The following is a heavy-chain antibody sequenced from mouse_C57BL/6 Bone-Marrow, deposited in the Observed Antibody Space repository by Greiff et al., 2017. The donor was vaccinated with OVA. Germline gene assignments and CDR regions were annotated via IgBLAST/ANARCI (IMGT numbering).Heavy chain of an antibody. CDR1: GYTFTSYG. D-gene: IGHD1-1*01. CDR3: ARERPYYGSSYDYCDY. Sequence: QVQLQQSGAELARPGASVKLSCKASGYTFTSYGISWVKQRTGQGLEWIGEIYPRSGNTYYNEKFKGKATLTADKSSSTAYMELRSLTSEDSTVYFRARERPYYGSSYDYCDYWGQGTTLTVSS. J-gene: IGHJ2*01. V-gene: IGHV1-81*01. CDR2: IYPRSGNT.